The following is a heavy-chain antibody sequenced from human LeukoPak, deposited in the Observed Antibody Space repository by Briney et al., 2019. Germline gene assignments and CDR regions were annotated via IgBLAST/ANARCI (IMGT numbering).Heavy chain of an antibody. Sequence: PSETLSLTCTVSGGSISSYYWSWIRQPPGKRLQWIGYIYYSGSTYYNPSLKSRVTISVDTSKNQFSLKLSSVTAADTAVYYCARVGSSSFFDYWGQGTLVTVSS. V-gene: IGHV4-59*12. D-gene: IGHD6-6*01. J-gene: IGHJ4*02. CDR1: GGSISSYY. CDR2: IYYSGST. CDR3: ARVGSSSFFDY.